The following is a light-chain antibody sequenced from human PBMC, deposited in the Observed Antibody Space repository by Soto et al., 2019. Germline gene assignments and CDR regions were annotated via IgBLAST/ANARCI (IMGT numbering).Light chain of an antibody. CDR1: QSVGTN. J-gene: IGKJ4*01. CDR3: HQYDNWLT. V-gene: IGKV3-15*01. CDR2: GAS. Sequence: EVVMTQSPATLSVSPGERATLSCGASQSVGTNLAWYQQKPGQAPRLLIYGASTRATGIPARFSGSGSGTEFTLTISSLQSEDFAVYYCHQYDNWLTFGGGTKVEIK.